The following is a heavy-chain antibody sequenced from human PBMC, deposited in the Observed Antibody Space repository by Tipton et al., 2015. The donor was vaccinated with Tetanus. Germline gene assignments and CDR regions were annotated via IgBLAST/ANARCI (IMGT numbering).Heavy chain of an antibody. V-gene: IGHV3-49*03. CDR2: IRSKAYGGTT. D-gene: IGHD1-26*01. CDR3: TRDRVGASVDGMDV. Sequence: SLRLSCTASGFTFGDYAMSWFRQAPGKGPEWVGFIRSKAYGGTTEYAASVKGRFTISRDDSKSIAYLQMNSLKTEDTAVYYCTRDRVGASVDGMDVWGKGTTVTVSS. J-gene: IGHJ6*04. CDR1: GFTFGDYA.